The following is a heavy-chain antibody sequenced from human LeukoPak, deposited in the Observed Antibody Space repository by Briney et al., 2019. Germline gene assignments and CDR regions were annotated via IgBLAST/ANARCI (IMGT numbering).Heavy chain of an antibody. J-gene: IGHJ6*02. CDR3: ARDLSGNYGMDV. D-gene: IGHD3-16*02. V-gene: IGHV4-61*01. Sequence: SGTPSLPRTFSGGPRGRGQYFWGWDRPPPGKGLGWIGYIYYSGSTKYNPSLQSRVTISVDTSKNQFSLRLSSVSAADTAVYYCARDLSGNYGMDVWGQGTTVTVSS. CDR1: GGPRGRGQYF. CDR2: IYYSGST.